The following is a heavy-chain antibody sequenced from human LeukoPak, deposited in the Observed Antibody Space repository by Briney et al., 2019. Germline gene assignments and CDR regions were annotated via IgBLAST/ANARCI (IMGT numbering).Heavy chain of an antibody. Sequence: GGSVRLSCAASGFTFSSDAMSWVRQARGKGLEWVSYISTSGNTVYYTDSVKGRFTIPRDNAKNSLYLQMNSLRDEDTAVYYCARNAHWGQATLVTVSS. V-gene: IGHV3-48*02. D-gene: IGHD1-1*01. J-gene: IGHJ4*02. CDR2: ISTSGNTV. CDR1: GFTFSSDA. CDR3: ARNAH.